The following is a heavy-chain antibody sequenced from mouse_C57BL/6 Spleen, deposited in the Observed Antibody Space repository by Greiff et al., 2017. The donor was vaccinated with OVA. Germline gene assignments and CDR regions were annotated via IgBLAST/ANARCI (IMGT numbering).Heavy chain of an antibody. CDR2: INPYNGDT. CDR3: AGEGSIYYCGSSDVGNWYFDV. D-gene: IGHD1-1*01. V-gene: IGHV1-20*01. Sequence: EVQLQQSGPELVKPGDSVKISCKASGYSFTGYFMNWVMQSHGKSLEWIGRINPYNGDTFYNQKFKGKATLTVDKSSSTAHVESRCLTSEDSAVYYCAGEGSIYYCGSSDVGNWYFDVWGTGTTVTVSS. CDR1: GYSFTGYF. J-gene: IGHJ1*03.